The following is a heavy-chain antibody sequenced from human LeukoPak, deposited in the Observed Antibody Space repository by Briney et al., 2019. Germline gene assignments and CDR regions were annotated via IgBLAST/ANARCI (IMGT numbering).Heavy chain of an antibody. J-gene: IGHJ6*02. CDR1: GYTFTTYD. V-gene: IGHV1-8*01. Sequence: ASVKVSCKASGYTFTTYDINWVRQAPGQGLEWVAWMNPNSGGTVYAQNFQGRVTLARDTSIGTAYMELNSLTSEDTAVYYCAREARYYDSGDYYGMDVWGQGTTVTVSS. CDR3: AREARYYDSGDYYGMDV. D-gene: IGHD3-22*01. CDR2: MNPNSGGT.